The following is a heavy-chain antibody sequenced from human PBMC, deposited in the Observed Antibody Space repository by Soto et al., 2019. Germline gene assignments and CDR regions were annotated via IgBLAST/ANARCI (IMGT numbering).Heavy chain of an antibody. D-gene: IGHD2-2*01. CDR3: ALGYQLLSFDP. J-gene: IGHJ5*02. CDR2: IYYSGST. V-gene: IGHV4-31*03. Sequence: ASETLSLTCTVSGCSISSGGYYWSWIRQHPGKGLEWIGYIYYSGSTYYNPSLKSRVTISVDTSKNQFSLKLSSVTAADTAVYYCALGYQLLSFDPWGQGTLVTVSS. CDR1: GCSISSGGYY.